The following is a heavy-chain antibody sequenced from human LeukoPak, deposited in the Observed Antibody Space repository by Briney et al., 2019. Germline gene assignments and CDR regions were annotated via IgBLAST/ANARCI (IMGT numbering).Heavy chain of an antibody. Sequence: PGGSLRLSCAASGFTFTSYAMSWVRQAPGKGLEWVSAVSGSGGTPYYADSVKGRFTISRDNSMNTLYLQMNSLRAEDTALYYCAKFVGGLFDSWGQGPLVTVSS. CDR3: AKFVGGLFDS. D-gene: IGHD3-16*01. CDR1: GFTFTSYA. CDR2: VSGSGGTP. J-gene: IGHJ4*02. V-gene: IGHV3-23*01.